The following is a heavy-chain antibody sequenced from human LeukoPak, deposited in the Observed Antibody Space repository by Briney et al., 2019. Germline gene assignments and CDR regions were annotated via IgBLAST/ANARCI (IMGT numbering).Heavy chain of an antibody. CDR1: GFTFSNYA. CDR3: AIGPPYGDYSD. D-gene: IGHD2-21*02. V-gene: IGHV3-23*01. J-gene: IGHJ4*02. Sequence: GGSLRLSCAASGFTFSNYAMSWVRQAPGKGLEWVSAISGSGGSTYYADSVKGRFTISRDNSKNTLSLQMNSLRAEDTAVYYCAIGPPYGDYSDWGQGTLVTVSS. CDR2: ISGSGGST.